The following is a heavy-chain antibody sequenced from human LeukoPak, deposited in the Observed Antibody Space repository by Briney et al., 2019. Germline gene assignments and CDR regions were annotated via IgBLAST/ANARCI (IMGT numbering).Heavy chain of an antibody. Sequence: PGGSLRLSCAASGFTFSSYALSWVRQAPGKGLEWDSGISGSGGSTYYAGSVMGRFTISRDNSKNTLYLQMNSLRAEDTAVYYCARDLGFGVVSTSILDYWGQGTLVTVSS. J-gene: IGHJ4*02. CDR3: ARDLGFGVVSTSILDY. CDR2: ISGSGGST. CDR1: GFTFSSYA. V-gene: IGHV3-23*01. D-gene: IGHD3-3*01.